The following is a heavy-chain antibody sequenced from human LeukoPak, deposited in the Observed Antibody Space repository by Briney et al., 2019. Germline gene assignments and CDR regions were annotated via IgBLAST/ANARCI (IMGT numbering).Heavy chain of an antibody. J-gene: IGHJ1*01. CDR2: INDDGSFR. CDR3: ARVSGPGMNEYYHL. V-gene: IGHV3-74*01. CDR1: GITFSGAW. D-gene: IGHD3-10*01. Sequence: GGSLRLSCAASGITFSGAWMHWVRQAPGKGLVWVSRINDDGSFRRYANSVKGRFTISRANAKNTLFLQMDSLRAEDTAVYYCARVSGPGMNEYYHLWGQGTLVTVSS.